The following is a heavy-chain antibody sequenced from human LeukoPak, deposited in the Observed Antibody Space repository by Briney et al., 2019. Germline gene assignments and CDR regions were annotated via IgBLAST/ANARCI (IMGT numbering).Heavy chain of an antibody. CDR3: ALLRSGQYYFDY. D-gene: IGHD3-3*01. CDR1: GFTFSSYA. V-gene: IGHV3-30*04. CDR2: ISYDGSNK. Sequence: PGGSLRLSCAASGFTFSSYAMHWVRQAPGKGLEWVAVISYDGSNKYYADSVKGRFTISRDNSKNTLYLQMNSLRAEDTAVYYCALLRSGQYYFDYWGQGTLVTVSS. J-gene: IGHJ4*02.